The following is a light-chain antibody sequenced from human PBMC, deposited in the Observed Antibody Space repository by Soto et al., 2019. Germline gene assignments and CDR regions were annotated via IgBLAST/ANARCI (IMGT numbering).Light chain of an antibody. V-gene: IGKV1-12*01. J-gene: IGKJ2*01. CDR1: QGIGTW. CDR3: QQTNIFPGT. CDR2: TAS. Sequence: DIQMTQSPSSVSASVGDRLTITCRASQGIGTWLAWYQQKPGKAPKLLIYTASGLHSGVPSRFSGSGSGTDFTLTINSLQPEDFATYYCQQTNIFPGTFGQGTKLEIK.